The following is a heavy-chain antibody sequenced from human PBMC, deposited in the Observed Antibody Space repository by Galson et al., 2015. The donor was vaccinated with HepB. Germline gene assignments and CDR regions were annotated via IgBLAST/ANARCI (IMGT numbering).Heavy chain of an antibody. Sequence: SLRLSCAASGFTFSSYEMNWVRQAPGKGLEWVSYISSSGSTIYYADSVKGRFTISRDNAKNSLYLQMSSLRAEDTAVYYCAREEYRSGWGYWGQGTLVTVSS. D-gene: IGHD6-19*01. CDR3: AREEYRSGWGY. CDR2: ISSSGSTI. V-gene: IGHV3-48*03. CDR1: GFTFSSYE. J-gene: IGHJ4*02.